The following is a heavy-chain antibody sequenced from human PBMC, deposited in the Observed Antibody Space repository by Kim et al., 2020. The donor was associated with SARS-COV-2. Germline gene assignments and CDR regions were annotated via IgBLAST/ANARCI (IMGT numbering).Heavy chain of an antibody. CDR1: GYTFTSYA. J-gene: IGHJ4*02. CDR2: INAGNGNT. V-gene: IGHV1-3*01. CDR3: ARIPVAGTDYYFDY. D-gene: IGHD6-19*01. Sequence: ASVKVSCKASGYTFTSYAMHWVRQAPGQRLEWMGWINAGNGNTKYSQKFQGRVTITRDTSASTAYMELSSLRSEDTAVYYRARIPVAGTDYYFDYWGQGTLVTVSS.